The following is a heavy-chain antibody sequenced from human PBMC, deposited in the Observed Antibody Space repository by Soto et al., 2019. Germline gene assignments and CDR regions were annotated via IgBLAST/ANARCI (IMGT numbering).Heavy chain of an antibody. CDR1: GGSVSSGSYY. CDR3: ARVRGWLQPRGSYGRYSFDY. V-gene: IGHV4-61*01. Sequence: ETLSLTCTVSGGSVSSGSYYWSWIRQPPGKGLEWIGYIYYSGSTNYNPSLKSRVTISVDTSKNQFSLKLSSVTAADTAVYYCARVRGWLQPRGSYGRYSFDYWGQGTLVTVSS. D-gene: IGHD3-16*01. CDR2: IYYSGST. J-gene: IGHJ4*02.